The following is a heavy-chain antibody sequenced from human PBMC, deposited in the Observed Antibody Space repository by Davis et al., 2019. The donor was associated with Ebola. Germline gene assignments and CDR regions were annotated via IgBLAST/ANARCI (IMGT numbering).Heavy chain of an antibody. J-gene: IGHJ4*02. D-gene: IGHD6-6*01. V-gene: IGHV4-59*05. CDR3: ARGSR. CDR2: IYYSGST. CDR1: GFTFSSYSMN. Sequence: GSLRLSCAASGFTFSSYSMNWVRQAPGKGLEWIGSIYYSGSTYYNPSLKSRVTISVDTSKNQFSLKLSSVTAADTAVYYCARGSRWGQGTLVTVSS.